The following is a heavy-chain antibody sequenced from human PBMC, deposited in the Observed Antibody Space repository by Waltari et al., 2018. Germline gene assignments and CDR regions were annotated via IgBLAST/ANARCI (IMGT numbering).Heavy chain of an antibody. CDR2: IYTTRST. J-gene: IGHJ4*02. V-gene: IGHV4-61*02. D-gene: IGHD3-22*01. Sequence: QVQLQESGPGLVKPSQTLSLTCTVSGGSISSGSYYWSWIRQPAGKGLEWIGRIYTTRSTNYNPSLKSRVTIAVDTSKNQFSLKLSSVTAADTAVYYCARDKPYYYDSSGYSVFDYWGQGTLVTVSS. CDR3: ARDKPYYYDSSGYSVFDY. CDR1: GGSISSGSYY.